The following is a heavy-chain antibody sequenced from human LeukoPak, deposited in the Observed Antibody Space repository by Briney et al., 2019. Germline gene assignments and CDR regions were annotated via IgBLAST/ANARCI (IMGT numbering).Heavy chain of an antibody. J-gene: IGHJ5*02. V-gene: IGHV4-4*07. D-gene: IGHD3-10*01. CDR2: VYTSGST. Sequence: SETLSLTCTISGGSISSYYWSWIRQPAGKGLEWIGRVYTSGSTNYNPSLKSRVTMSVDTSKNQFSLKLSSVTAADTAVYYCARGHYGSGSPSNWFDPWGQGTLVTVSS. CDR1: GGSISSYY. CDR3: ARGHYGSGSPSNWFDP.